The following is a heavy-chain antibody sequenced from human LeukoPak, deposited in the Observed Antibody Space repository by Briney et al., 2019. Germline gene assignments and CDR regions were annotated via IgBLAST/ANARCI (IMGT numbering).Heavy chain of an antibody. J-gene: IGHJ4*02. CDR2: INPSGGST. Sequence: VASVTVSCKASAYTFTSYYMHWVRQPPGQGLEWMGIINPSGGSTSYAQKFQGRVIMTRDTSTSKVYMELSSLRSEDTAVYYCATPPPRSYFDWLPFDYWGQGTLVTVSS. V-gene: IGHV1-46*01. CDR1: AYTFTSYY. CDR3: ATPPPRSYFDWLPFDY. D-gene: IGHD3-9*01.